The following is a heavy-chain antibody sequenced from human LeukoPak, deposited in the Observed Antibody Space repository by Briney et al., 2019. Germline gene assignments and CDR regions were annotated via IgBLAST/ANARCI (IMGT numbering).Heavy chain of an antibody. D-gene: IGHD3-3*01. CDR1: GYSISSGYY. J-gene: IGHJ5*02. CDR3: ARLMDDFWSGYFTTFDP. CDR2: IYHSGST. Sequence: SETLSLTCAVSGYSISSGYYWGWIRQPPGKGLEWIGSIYHSGSTYYNPSLKSRVTISVDTSKNQFSLKLSSATAADTAAYYCARLMDDFWSGYFTTFDPWGQGTLVTVSS. V-gene: IGHV4-38-2*01.